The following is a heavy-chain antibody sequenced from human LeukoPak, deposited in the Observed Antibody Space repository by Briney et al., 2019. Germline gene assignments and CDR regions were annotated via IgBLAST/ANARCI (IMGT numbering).Heavy chain of an antibody. Sequence: SETLSLTCAVYGGSFSGYYWSWIRQPPGKGLEWIGEINHSGSTNYNPSLKSRVTISVDTSKNQSSLKLSSVTAADTAVYYCARGGYVGVRAFDIWGQGTMVTVSS. J-gene: IGHJ3*02. CDR2: INHSGST. V-gene: IGHV4-34*01. D-gene: IGHD5-12*01. CDR1: GGSFSGYY. CDR3: ARGGYVGVRAFDI.